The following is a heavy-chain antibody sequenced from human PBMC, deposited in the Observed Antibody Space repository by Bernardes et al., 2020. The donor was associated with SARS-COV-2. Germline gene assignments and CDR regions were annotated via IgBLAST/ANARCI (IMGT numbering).Heavy chain of an antibody. Sequence: SETLSLTCTVSGGSITTADYFGAWLLQPPGKGLEWIGRVSYSGSTNYNPSLKSRLTLSADTSKNQFSLRLMSVTAADTAVYFCARQISSSCGGGSCSSLGAFDIWGQGTMVTVSS. J-gene: IGHJ3*02. CDR1: GGSITTADYF. D-gene: IGHD2-15*01. CDR3: ARQISSSCGGGSCSSLGAFDI. V-gene: IGHV4-39*01. CDR2: VSYSGST.